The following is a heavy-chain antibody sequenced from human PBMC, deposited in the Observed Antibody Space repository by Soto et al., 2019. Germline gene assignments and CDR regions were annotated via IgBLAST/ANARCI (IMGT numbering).Heavy chain of an antibody. Sequence: ASVKCYVKASGYMFTDDHVHWVRQAPGQVLDWIGIINPNGGDTRYAQQFQGRVSMTRDTSTSTVYMEVSSLRSEDTALYYGARVPYSSGLLFYLEYWGDGTLVNDSS. CDR1: GYMFTDDH. CDR3: ARVPYSSGLLFYLEY. D-gene: IGHD5-18*01. CDR2: INPNGGDT. J-gene: IGHJ4*01. V-gene: IGHV1-46*01.